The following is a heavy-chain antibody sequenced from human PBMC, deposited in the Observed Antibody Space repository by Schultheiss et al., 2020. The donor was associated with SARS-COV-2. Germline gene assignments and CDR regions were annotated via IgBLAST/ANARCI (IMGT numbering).Heavy chain of an antibody. J-gene: IGHJ4*02. D-gene: IGHD7-27*01. Sequence: SVKVSCKASGYTFTSYGISWVRQAPGQGLEWMGWISAYNGNTNYAQKLQGRVTMTRDTSISTAYMELSRLRSDDTAVYYCARDNGVDLGNDYWGQGTLVTVSS. CDR1: GYTFTSYG. V-gene: IGHV1-18*01. CDR3: ARDNGVDLGNDY. CDR2: ISAYNGNT.